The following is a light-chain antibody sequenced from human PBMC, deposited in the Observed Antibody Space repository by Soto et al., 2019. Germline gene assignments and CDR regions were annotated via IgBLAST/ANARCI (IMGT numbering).Light chain of an antibody. Sequence: QSVLTQPASVSGSPGQSIAISCTGTSSDVGGYNYVSWYQQHPGKAPKLIIYDVSNRPSGVFNRFSGSKSGNAASLTISGLQAEDEADYYCSSYTSSSLYVFGTGTKVTVL. CDR1: SSDVGGYNY. J-gene: IGLJ1*01. CDR2: DVS. CDR3: SSYTSSSLYV. V-gene: IGLV2-14*01.